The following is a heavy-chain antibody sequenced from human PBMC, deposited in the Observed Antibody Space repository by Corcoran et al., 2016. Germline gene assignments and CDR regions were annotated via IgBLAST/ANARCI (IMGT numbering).Heavy chain of an antibody. V-gene: IGHV4-39*07. Sequence: QLQLQESGPGLVKPSETLSLTCTVSGGSISSSSYYWGWIRQPPGKGLEWIGSIYYSGSTYYNPSLKSRVTISVDTSKNQFSLKLSSVTAADTAVYYCASFTVTRNNWFDPWGQGTLVTVSS. J-gene: IGHJ5*02. CDR1: GGSISSSSYY. CDR2: IYYSGST. D-gene: IGHD4-17*01. CDR3: ASFTVTRNNWFDP.